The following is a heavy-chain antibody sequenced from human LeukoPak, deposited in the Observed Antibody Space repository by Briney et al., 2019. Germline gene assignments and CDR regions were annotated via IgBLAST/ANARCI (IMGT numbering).Heavy chain of an antibody. D-gene: IGHD3-22*01. V-gene: IGHV3-53*01. CDR1: GFTVSSNY. Sequence: PGGSLRLSCAASGFTVSSNYMSWVRQAPGKGLESVSVIYSGGSTYYADSVKGRFTISRDNSKNTLYLQMNSLRAEDTAVYYCARGGDDYYDSSGYYYNWGQGTLVTVSS. CDR3: ARGGDDYYDSSGYYYN. CDR2: IYSGGST. J-gene: IGHJ4*02.